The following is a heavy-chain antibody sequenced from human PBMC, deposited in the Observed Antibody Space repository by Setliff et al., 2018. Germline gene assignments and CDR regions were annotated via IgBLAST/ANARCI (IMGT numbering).Heavy chain of an antibody. CDR2: INGDATIT. Sequence: GGSLRLSCTVYGFNFNKYWMYWVRQAPGKGLEWVSRINGDATITNYADSVKGRFTISRDDSKNTVYLQMSSLKSEDTAVYYCATGPRDNRNFLNWLGSWGQGTLVTVSS. J-gene: IGHJ5*01. D-gene: IGHD3-9*01. V-gene: IGHV3-74*01. CDR1: GFNFNKYW. CDR3: ATGPRDNRNFLNWLGS.